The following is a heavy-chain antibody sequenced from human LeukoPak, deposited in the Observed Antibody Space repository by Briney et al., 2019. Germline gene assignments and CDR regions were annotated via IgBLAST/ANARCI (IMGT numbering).Heavy chain of an antibody. J-gene: IGHJ3*02. D-gene: IGHD6-25*01. Sequence: SETLSLTCTVSGASISSYYWSWIRQPPGKGLEWIGYIYYSGSTNYNPSLKSRVTISVDTSKNQFSLKLSSVTAADTAVYYCARGRTKSGAFDIWGQGTMVTVSS. CDR3: ARGRTKSGAFDI. V-gene: IGHV4-59*01. CDR2: IYYSGST. CDR1: GASISSYY.